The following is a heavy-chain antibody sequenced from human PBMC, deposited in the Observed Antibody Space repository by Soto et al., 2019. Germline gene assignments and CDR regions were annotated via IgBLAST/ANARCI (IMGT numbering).Heavy chain of an antibody. J-gene: IGHJ5*02. CDR1: GFSLSTSGVG. CDR3: AHNYCICTSCYRNSWFDP. Sequence: QITLKESGPTLVKPTQTLTLTCTFSGFSLSTSGVGVGWIRQPPGKALEWLALIYWDDDKRYSPSLKSRLTITQDXXKXTXXLTITNMDPVDTDTYYCAHNYCICTSCYRNSWFDPWGQGTLVTVSS. V-gene: IGHV2-5*02. D-gene: IGHD2-2*01. CDR2: IYWDDDK.